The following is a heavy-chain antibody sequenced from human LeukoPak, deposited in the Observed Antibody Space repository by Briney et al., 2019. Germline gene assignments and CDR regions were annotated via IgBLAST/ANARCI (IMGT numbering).Heavy chain of an antibody. D-gene: IGHD3-16*02. CDR2: IIPIFDTP. CDR3: AKGSRLREAGSYRF. Sequence: SVKVSCKASGGIFGSYAINWVRQAPGQGLEWLGRIIPIFDTPNYAQTFQGRVTISADKSTRTVYMRLSSLRSEDTALYYCAKGSRLREAGSYRFWGQGTLVTVSS. CDR1: GGIFGSYA. V-gene: IGHV1-69*06. J-gene: IGHJ4*02.